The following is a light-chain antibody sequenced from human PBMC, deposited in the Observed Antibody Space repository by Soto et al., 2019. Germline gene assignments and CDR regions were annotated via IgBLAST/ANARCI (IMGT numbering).Light chain of an antibody. J-gene: IGKJ1*01. V-gene: IGKV1D-12*01. Sequence: DIQVTQSPSSVSASVGDRVTITCRASQDISHYLAWYQQKPWKAPKLLIYGASSLQSGVPSRFSGSGSGTAFTLPISSLQPEDFATFYCQQAYTFPRTFGQGTKVEIQ. CDR2: GAS. CDR1: QDISHY. CDR3: QQAYTFPRT.